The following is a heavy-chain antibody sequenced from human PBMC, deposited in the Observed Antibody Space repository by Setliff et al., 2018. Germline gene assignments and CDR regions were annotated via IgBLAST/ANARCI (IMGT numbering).Heavy chain of an antibody. CDR3: ARGGGYNSGSYQGGFYYMDV. D-gene: IGHD6-19*01. J-gene: IGHJ6*03. Sequence: SETLSLTCAAYGGTFSDYHWTWIRQSPEKGLEWIGEINHRGSTNYNPSLKSRVTISIDTSRDQSSLKLSSVTAADTAVYYCARGGGYNSGSYQGGFYYMDVWGKGTTVTVSS. V-gene: IGHV4-34*01. CDR1: GGTFSDYH. CDR2: INHRGST.